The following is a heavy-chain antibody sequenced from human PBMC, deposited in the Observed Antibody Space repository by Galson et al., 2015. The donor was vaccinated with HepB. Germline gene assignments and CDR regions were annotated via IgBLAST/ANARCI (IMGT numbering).Heavy chain of an antibody. Sequence: SLRLSCAASGFTFSSYAMHWVRQAPGKGLEWVAVISYDGSNKYYADSVKGRFTISRDNSKNTLYLQMNSLRAEDTAVYYCAGLWFGESDFDYWGQGTLVTVSS. CDR2: ISYDGSNK. J-gene: IGHJ4*02. D-gene: IGHD3-10*01. V-gene: IGHV3-30*04. CDR1: GFTFSSYA. CDR3: AGLWFGESDFDY.